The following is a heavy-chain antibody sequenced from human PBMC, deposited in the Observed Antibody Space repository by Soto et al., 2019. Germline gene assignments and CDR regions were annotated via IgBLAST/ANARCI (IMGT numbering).Heavy chain of an antibody. CDR1: GGTFSSYA. CDR2: IIPIFGTA. V-gene: IGHV1-69*12. Sequence: QVQLVQSGAEVKKPGSSVKVSCKASGGTFSSYAISWVRQAPGQGLEWMGGIIPIFGTANYAQKFQGRVRITGDESTSTAEMELSSVRSEDTAVYYCARGTEYCGGDCYSGYWYFDLWGRGPLVTVSS. J-gene: IGHJ2*01. D-gene: IGHD2-21*02. CDR3: ARGTEYCGGDCYSGYWYFDL.